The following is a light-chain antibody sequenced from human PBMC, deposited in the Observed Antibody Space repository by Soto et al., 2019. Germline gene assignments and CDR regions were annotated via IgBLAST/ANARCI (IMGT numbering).Light chain of an antibody. J-gene: IGKJ5*01. Sequence: DIQMTQKPSTLSASVGGRVTITCRASQSISSWLAWYQQKPGKAPKLLIYKASVLESGVPSRFSGSGSGTDFTLTISSLQPEDFATYYCQQSYSTPPAFGQGRRPAVK. CDR3: QQSYSTPPA. V-gene: IGKV1-5*03. CDR2: KAS. CDR1: QSISSW.